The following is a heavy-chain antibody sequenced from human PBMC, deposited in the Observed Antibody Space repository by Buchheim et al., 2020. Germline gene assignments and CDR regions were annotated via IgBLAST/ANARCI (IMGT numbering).Heavy chain of an antibody. V-gene: IGHV4-39*01. CDR3: ARGIAAAGPFFDY. Sequence: QLQLQESGPGLVKPSETLSLTCTVSGCPISSSRYYWGWTRQPPGKGLEWIGSIYYSGSTYYNPSLEIRVTISVDTSRNQFPLRLSSVTAADTAVYYCARGIAAAGPFFDYWGQGTL. D-gene: IGHD6-13*01. CDR1: GCPISSSRYY. CDR2: IYYSGST. J-gene: IGHJ4*02.